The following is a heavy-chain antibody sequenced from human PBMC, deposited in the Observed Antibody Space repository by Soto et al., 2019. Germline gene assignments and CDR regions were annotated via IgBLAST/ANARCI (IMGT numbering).Heavy chain of an antibody. CDR1: GFTFSSYS. V-gene: IGHV3-21*01. CDR3: ASPARRGNDFDY. Sequence: GGSLRLACAASGFTFSSYSMNWVRQAPGKGLAWVSSISSSSSYIYYADSVKGRFTISRDNAKNSLYLQMNSLRAEDTAVYYCASPARRGNDFDYWGQGTLVTVSS. CDR2: ISSSSSYI. J-gene: IGHJ4*02.